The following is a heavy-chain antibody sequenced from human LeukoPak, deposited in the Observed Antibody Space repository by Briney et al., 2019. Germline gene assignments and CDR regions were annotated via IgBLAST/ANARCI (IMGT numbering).Heavy chain of an antibody. CDR3: ARENSLFYFDY. Sequence: GSSVKLSCKASGGTFSSYAISWVRQAPGQGLEWMGGIIPIFGTANYAQNLQGRVTITTDESTSTAYMELSSLRSEDTAVYYCARENSLFYFDYWGQGTLVTVSS. J-gene: IGHJ4*01. V-gene: IGHV1-69*05. D-gene: IGHD2/OR15-2a*01. CDR2: IIPIFGTA. CDR1: GGTFSSYA.